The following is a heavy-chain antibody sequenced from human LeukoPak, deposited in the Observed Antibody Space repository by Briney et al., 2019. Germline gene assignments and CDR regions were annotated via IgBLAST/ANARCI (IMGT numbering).Heavy chain of an antibody. J-gene: IGHJ5*02. CDR1: GFTFSSYA. V-gene: IGHV3-30*01. Sequence: PGRSLRLSCAAPGFTFSSYAMHWVRQAPGRGLELVAVISYDGSNKYYAASVKGRFTISRDDSKKTLYLQMNSLRAEDTAVYYCAREGQPYNWFDPWGQGTLVTVSS. D-gene: IGHD6-13*01. CDR2: ISYDGSNK. CDR3: AREGQPYNWFDP.